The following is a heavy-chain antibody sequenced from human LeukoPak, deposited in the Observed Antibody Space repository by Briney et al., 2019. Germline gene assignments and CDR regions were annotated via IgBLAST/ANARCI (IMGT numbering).Heavy chain of an antibody. D-gene: IGHD2-15*01. J-gene: IGHJ4*02. CDR2: IIPILGIA. Sequence: SVKVSCKASGGTFSSYAISWVRQAPGQGLEWMGRIIPILGIANYAQKSQGRVTITADKSTSTAYMELSSLRSEDTAVYYCARELICSGGSCYLGSFDYWGQGTLVTVSS. CDR1: GGTFSSYA. V-gene: IGHV1-69*04. CDR3: ARELICSGGSCYLGSFDY.